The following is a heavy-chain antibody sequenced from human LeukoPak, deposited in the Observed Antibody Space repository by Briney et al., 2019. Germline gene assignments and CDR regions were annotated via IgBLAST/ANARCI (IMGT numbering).Heavy chain of an antibody. CDR3: ARDGGAHGDYYAY. CDR1: DYTFSNYG. Sequence: ASVKVSCTASDYTFSNYGITWVRQAPGQGLEWMGSISGYNANTHYAQRFQDRLKVTIDTSTKTAYMELRSLRSDDTAVYFCARDGGAHGDYYAYWGQGTPVTVSS. D-gene: IGHD3-10*01. J-gene: IGHJ4*02. V-gene: IGHV1-18*01. CDR2: ISGYNANT.